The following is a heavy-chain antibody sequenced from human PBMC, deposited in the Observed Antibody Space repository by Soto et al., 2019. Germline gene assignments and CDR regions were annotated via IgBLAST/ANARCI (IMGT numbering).Heavy chain of an antibody. Sequence: VASVKVSCKASGGTFSSYAISWVRQAPGQGLEWMGGIIPIFGTANYAQKFQGRVTITADESTSTAYMELSSLRSEDTDVYYCARPRSAVAARYYYDSSGYPHSHFDYWGQGTLVTVSS. J-gene: IGHJ4*02. CDR1: GGTFSSYA. D-gene: IGHD3-22*01. V-gene: IGHV1-69*13. CDR2: IIPIFGTA. CDR3: ARPRSAVAARYYYDSSGYPHSHFDY.